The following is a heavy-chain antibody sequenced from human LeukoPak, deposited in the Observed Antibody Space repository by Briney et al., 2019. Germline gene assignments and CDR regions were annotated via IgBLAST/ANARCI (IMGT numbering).Heavy chain of an antibody. J-gene: IGHJ5*02. V-gene: IGHV4-34*01. CDR3: ARVSYNWNSAGFDP. CDR2: INHSGST. D-gene: IGHD1-7*01. CDR1: GGSFSGYY. Sequence: KPSETLSLTCAVYGGSFSGYYWSWIRQPPGKGLEWIGEINHSGSTNYNPSLKSRVTISVDTSKNQFSLKLSSVTAADTAVYHCARVSYNWNSAGFDPWGQGTLVTVSS.